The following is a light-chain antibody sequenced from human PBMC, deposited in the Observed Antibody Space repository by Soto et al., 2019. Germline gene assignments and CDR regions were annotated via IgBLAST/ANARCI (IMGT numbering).Light chain of an antibody. CDR2: LNSDGSH. J-gene: IGLJ2*01. CDR1: SGHSNYA. Sequence: QLVLTQSPSASASLGASVKLTCTLSSGHSNYAIAWHQQQSEKGPRYLMKLNSDGSHSKGDGIPDRISGSSSGAERYLTISSLQSDAEADYYCQTWGSGIVVFGGGTKLTVL. V-gene: IGLV4-69*01. CDR3: QTWGSGIVV.